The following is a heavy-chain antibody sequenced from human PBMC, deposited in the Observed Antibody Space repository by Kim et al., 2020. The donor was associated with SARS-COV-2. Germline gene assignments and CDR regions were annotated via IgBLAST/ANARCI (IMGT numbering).Heavy chain of an antibody. D-gene: IGHD3-22*01. V-gene: IGHV4-39*01. Sequence: SETLSLTCTVSGGSISSSSYYWGWIRQPPGKGLEWIGCIYYSGSTYYNPSLKSRVTISVDTSKNQFSLKLSSVTAADTAVYYCARRLQYYYDSSGSPFDYWGQGTLVTVSS. CDR1: GGSISSSSYY. CDR2: IYYSGST. CDR3: ARRLQYYYDSSGSPFDY. J-gene: IGHJ4*02.